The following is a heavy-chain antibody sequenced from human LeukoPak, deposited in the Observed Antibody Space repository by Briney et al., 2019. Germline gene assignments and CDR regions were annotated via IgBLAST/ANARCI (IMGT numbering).Heavy chain of an antibody. CDR1: GYTFTCYY. CDR2: IDHNSGGT. V-gene: IGHV1-2*02. Sequence: ASVKLSCKASGYTFTCYYMHWVRQAPGQRLEWMGWIDHNSGGTKYAQKCQGRVTMTRDTSISTAYMELSRLISDATPVYSCARDRKDYDYVWGSYRCTEHPRWFDPWGRGTLVTVSS. CDR3: ARDRKDYDYVWGSYRCTEHPRWFDP. J-gene: IGHJ5*02. D-gene: IGHD3-16*02.